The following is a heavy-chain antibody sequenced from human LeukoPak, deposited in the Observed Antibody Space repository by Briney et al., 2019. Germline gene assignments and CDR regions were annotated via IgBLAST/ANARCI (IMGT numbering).Heavy chain of an antibody. CDR1: GGSISSGGYS. CDR3: ARVGYCSGGSCYGFDP. CDR2: IYYSGST. D-gene: IGHD2-15*01. V-gene: IGHV4-30-4*07. J-gene: IGHJ5*02. Sequence: PSETLSLTCAVSGGSISSGGYSWSWIRQPPGKGLEWIGYIYYSGSTYYNPSLKSRVTISVDTSKNQFSLKLSSVTAADTAVYYCARVGYCSGGSCYGFDPWGQGTLVTVSS.